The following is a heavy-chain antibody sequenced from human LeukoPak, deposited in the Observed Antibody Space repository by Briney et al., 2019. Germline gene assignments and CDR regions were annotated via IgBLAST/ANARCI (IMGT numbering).Heavy chain of an antibody. CDR1: GLTFTNAW. CDR3: ATDPGEWEPI. V-gene: IGHV3-15*01. D-gene: IGHD1-26*01. J-gene: IGHJ3*02. CDR2: IKSKIDGGTS. Sequence: GSLRLSCATSGLTFTNAWMSWFRQAPGKGLEWVGRIKSKIDGGTSDYAAPVQGRFTISRDDSKNILYLQMNSLKIEDTAVYYCATDPGEWEPIWGQGTVVTVSS.